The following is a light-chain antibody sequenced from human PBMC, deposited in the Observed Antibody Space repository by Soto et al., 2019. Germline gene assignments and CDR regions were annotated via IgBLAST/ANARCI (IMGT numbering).Light chain of an antibody. CDR1: QSVSSN. Sequence: EIRMTQSPATLTVSTGERATLSCRASQSVSSNLAWYQQKPGQAPRLLIYGASTRATGIPARFSGSGSGTEFTLTISSLQSEDFAVYYCQQYNNWPRTFGQGTKVDIK. CDR3: QQYNNWPRT. CDR2: GAS. V-gene: IGKV3-15*01. J-gene: IGKJ1*01.